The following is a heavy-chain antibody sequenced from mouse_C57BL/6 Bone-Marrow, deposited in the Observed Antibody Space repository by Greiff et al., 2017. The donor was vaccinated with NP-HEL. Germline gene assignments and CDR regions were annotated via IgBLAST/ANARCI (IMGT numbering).Heavy chain of an antibody. V-gene: IGHV5-6*01. CDR2: ISSGGSYT. CDR3: AREGCTTVVAWDY. Sequence: EVQLVESGGDLVKPGGSLKLSCAASGFTFSSYGMSWVRQTPDKRLEWVATISSGGSYTYYPDSVKGRFTLSRDNAKNTLYLQMSSLKSEDTAMYYCAREGCTTVVAWDYWGQGTTLTVAS. D-gene: IGHD1-1*01. J-gene: IGHJ2*01. CDR1: GFTFSSYG.